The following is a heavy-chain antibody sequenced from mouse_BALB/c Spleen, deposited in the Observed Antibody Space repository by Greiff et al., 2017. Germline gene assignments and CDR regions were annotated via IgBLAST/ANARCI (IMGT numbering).Heavy chain of an antibody. CDR3: AREGGTRAMDY. CDR1: GFTFSSFG. D-gene: IGHD4-1*01. J-gene: IGHJ4*01. Sequence: EVHLVESGGGLVQPGGSRKLSCAASGFTFSSFGMHWVRQAPEKGLEWVAYISSGSSTIYYADTVKGRFTISRDNPKNTLFLQMTSLRSEDTAMYYCAREGGTRAMDYWGQGTSVTVSS. V-gene: IGHV5-17*02. CDR2: ISSGSSTI.